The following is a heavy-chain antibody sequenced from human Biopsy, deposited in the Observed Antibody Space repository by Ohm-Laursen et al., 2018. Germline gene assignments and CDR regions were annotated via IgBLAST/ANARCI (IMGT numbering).Heavy chain of an antibody. CDR1: GFSLSARGMR. Sequence: TQTLTLTCSFSGFSLSARGMRVSWIRQAPGKALEWLARVDWDDYKDYSASLQTKLSISKDTSNDQVVLTANNVDPADTATYCCARTPILIVSAGLVYRHRRHLQGMDVWGQGIAVTVS. D-gene: IGHD6-13*01. V-gene: IGHV2-70*04. CDR3: ARTPILIVSAGLVYRHRRHLQGMDV. CDR2: VDWDDYK. J-gene: IGHJ6*02.